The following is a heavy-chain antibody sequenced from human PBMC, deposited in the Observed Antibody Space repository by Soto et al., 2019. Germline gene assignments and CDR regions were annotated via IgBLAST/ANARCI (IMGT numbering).Heavy chain of an antibody. CDR1: GFTFSSYG. D-gene: IGHD1-26*01. J-gene: IGHJ6*02. Sequence: QVQLVESGGGVVQPGRSLRLSCAASGFTFSSYGMHWVRQAPGKGLEWVAVISYDGSNKYYADSVKGRFTISRDNSKNTLYLQMNSLRAEDTAVYYGAKWVSGSYYDGMDVWGQGTTVTVS. CDR3: AKWVSGSYYDGMDV. CDR2: ISYDGSNK. V-gene: IGHV3-30*18.